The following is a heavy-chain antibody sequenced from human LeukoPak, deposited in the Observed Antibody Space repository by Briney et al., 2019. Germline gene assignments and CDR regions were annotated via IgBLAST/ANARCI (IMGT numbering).Heavy chain of an antibody. J-gene: IGHJ3*02. D-gene: IGHD6-13*01. CDR3: AKFLYSFDAFDT. CDR1: GFTFSSYA. Sequence: GGSLRLSCAASGFTFSSYAMNWVRQAPGKGLEWVSAISGSGGSTYYADSVKGRFTISRDNSKNTLYLQMNSLRAEDTAVYYCAKFLYSFDAFDTWGQGTMVTVSS. V-gene: IGHV3-23*01. CDR2: ISGSGGST.